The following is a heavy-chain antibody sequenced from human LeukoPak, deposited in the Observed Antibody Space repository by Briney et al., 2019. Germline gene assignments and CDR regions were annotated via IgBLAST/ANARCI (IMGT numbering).Heavy chain of an antibody. D-gene: IGHD1-26*01. CDR1: GFTVSSNY. V-gene: IGHV3-66*02. Sequence: GRSLRLSCAASGFTVSSNYMSWVRQAPGKGLEWVSVIYSGGSTYYADSVKGRFTISRDNSKNTLYLQMNSLRAEDTAVYYCTRELLEYNDAFDIWGQGTMVTVSS. CDR3: TRELLEYNDAFDI. CDR2: IYSGGST. J-gene: IGHJ3*02.